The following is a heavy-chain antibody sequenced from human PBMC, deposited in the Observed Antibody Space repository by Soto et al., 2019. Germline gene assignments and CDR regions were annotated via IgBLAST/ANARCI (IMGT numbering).Heavy chain of an antibody. CDR1: GGSISSYY. V-gene: IGHV4-59*01. CDR2: IYNSGTT. Sequence: SETLSLTCTVSGGSISSYYWSWIRQSPGKGLEWITHIYNSGTTNYNPSLKSRVTISVDKSKNQFSLKLSSVTAAATAVYYCATEYGDYVGAFRIWRQGTMGTVAS. J-gene: IGHJ3*02. CDR3: ATEYGDYVGAFRI. D-gene: IGHD4-17*01.